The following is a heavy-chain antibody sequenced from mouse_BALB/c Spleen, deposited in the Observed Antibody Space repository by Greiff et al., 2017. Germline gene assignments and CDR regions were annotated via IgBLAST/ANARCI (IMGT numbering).Heavy chain of an antibody. CDR1: GFSFTSYG. D-gene: IGHD2-3*01. J-gene: IGHJ3*01. CDR2: IWSGGST. CDR3: ARKDGYPWFAY. Sequence: VKLVESGPGLVQPSQSLSITCTVSGFSFTSYGVHWVRQSPGKGLEWLGVIWSGGSTDYNAAFISRLSISKDNSKSQVVFKMNSLQANDTAIYYCARKDGYPWFAYWGQGTLVTVSA. V-gene: IGHV2-2*02.